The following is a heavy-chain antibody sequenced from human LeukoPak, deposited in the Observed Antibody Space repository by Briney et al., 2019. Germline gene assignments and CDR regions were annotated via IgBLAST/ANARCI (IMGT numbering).Heavy chain of an antibody. Sequence: SQTLSLTCTASVGSISSGDYYWSWIRQPPGKGLEWIGYIYYRGSTYYNPSLKSRVTISVDTSKNQFSLTLRSVTAADTAVYYCARDSGTYGDFDYWGQGTLVTVSS. V-gene: IGHV4-30-4*08. J-gene: IGHJ4*02. CDR3: ARDSGTYGDFDY. CDR2: IYYRGST. CDR1: VGSISSGDYY. D-gene: IGHD4-17*01.